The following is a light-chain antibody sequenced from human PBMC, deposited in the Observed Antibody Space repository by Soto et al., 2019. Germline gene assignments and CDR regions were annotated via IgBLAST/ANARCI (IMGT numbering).Light chain of an antibody. CDR3: QQRSNWPVT. CDR2: DAS. CDR1: HSVSSY. V-gene: IGKV3-11*01. J-gene: IGKJ1*01. Sequence: EIVLTQSPGTLSLSPGERATLSCRASHSVSSYLAWYQQKPGQAPRILIYDASTRATGLLAGFSGSGSGTDFTLTISSLEPEDFAMYYCQQRSNWPVTFGQGTKVEVK.